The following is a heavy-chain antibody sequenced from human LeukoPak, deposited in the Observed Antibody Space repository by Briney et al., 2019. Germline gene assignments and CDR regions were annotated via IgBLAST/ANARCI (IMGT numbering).Heavy chain of an antibody. CDR3: AKGDPRDYYYYGMDV. D-gene: IGHD2-21*02. CDR2: ISISVSGGST. V-gene: IGHV3-23*01. CDR1: GFTFSNYA. Sequence: PGGSLRLSCAASGFTFSNYAMTWVRQAPGKGLEWVSSISISVSGGSTNYADSVKGRFTISRDNSKNTLYLQMNSLRAEDTAVYYCAKGDPRDYYYYGMDVWGQGTTVTVSS. J-gene: IGHJ6*02.